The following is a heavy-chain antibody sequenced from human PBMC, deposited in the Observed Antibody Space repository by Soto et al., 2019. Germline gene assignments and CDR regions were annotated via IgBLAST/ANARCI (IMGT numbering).Heavy chain of an antibody. CDR2: TFYRSRWFN. J-gene: IGHJ6*02. V-gene: IGHV6-1*01. CDR3: ARDVADGMDV. CDR1: GDSVSSNTAA. Sequence: SQTLSLTCAISGDSVSSNTAAWNWVRQSPSRGLEWLGRTFYRSRWFNYYAESVKSRITINPDTSKNQFSLQLNSVTPEDTAVYYCARDVADGMDVWTQGTTVTVSS.